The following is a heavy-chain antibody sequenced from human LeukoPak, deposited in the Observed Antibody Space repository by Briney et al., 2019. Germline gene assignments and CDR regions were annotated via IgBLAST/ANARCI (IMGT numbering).Heavy chain of an antibody. J-gene: IGHJ4*02. D-gene: IGHD3-16*01. V-gene: IGHV3-30*03. CDR3: AREGLRNHWGFDY. Sequence: GGSLRLSCAASGFTFSSYGMHWVRQAPGKGLEWVAVISYDGSNKYYADSVKGRFTISRDNSKNTLFLQMNSLRAGDTAVYYCAREGLRNHWGFDYWGQGTLVTVSS. CDR1: GFTFSSYG. CDR2: ISYDGSNK.